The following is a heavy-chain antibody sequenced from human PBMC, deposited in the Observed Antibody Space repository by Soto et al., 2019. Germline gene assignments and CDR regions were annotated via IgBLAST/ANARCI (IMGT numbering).Heavy chain of an antibody. Sequence: LRLSCAASGFTFSSYAMHWVRQAPGKGLEWVAVISYDGSNKYYADSVKGRFTISRDNSKNTLYLQMNSLRAEDTAVYYCARGKTYYYDSSGYSYFDYWGQGTLVTVSS. CDR1: GFTFSSYA. CDR2: ISYDGSNK. J-gene: IGHJ4*02. V-gene: IGHV3-30-3*01. D-gene: IGHD3-22*01. CDR3: ARGKTYYYDSSGYSYFDY.